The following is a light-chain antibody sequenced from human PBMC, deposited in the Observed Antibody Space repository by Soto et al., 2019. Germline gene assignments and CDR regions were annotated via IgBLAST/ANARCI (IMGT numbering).Light chain of an antibody. CDR1: QSVSSY. V-gene: IGKV3-20*01. CDR2: DAS. CDR3: QQYGSSPT. J-gene: IGKJ5*01. Sequence: ILLTQSPATLSLSPGERATLSCRPSQSVSSYLAWYQQKPGQAPRLLIYDASNRATGIPARFSGSGSGTDFTLTSSRLEPEDFAVYYCQQYGSSPTFGEGTRLEIK.